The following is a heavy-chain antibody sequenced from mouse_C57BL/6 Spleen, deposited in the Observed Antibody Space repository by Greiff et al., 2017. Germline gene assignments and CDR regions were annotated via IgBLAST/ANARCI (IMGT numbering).Heavy chain of an antibody. CDR3: ARYLIYYYGSSYDY. Sequence: VQLQQSGPELVKPGASVKISCKASGYTFTDYYMNWVKQSHGKSLEWIGDINPNNGGTSYNQKFKGKATLTVDKSSSTAYMELRSLTSEDSAVYYCARYLIYYYGSSYDYWGQGTTLTVSS. V-gene: IGHV1-26*01. CDR1: GYTFTDYY. J-gene: IGHJ2*01. CDR2: INPNNGGT. D-gene: IGHD1-1*01.